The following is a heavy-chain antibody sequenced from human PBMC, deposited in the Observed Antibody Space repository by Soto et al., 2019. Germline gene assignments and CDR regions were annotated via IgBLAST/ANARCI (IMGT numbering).Heavy chain of an antibody. CDR3: ARVMNSSSWPLYYYYYGMDV. CDR2: IWYDGSNK. V-gene: IGHV3-33*01. CDR1: GFTFSSYG. J-gene: IGHJ6*02. Sequence: VQLVESGGGVVQPGRSLRLSCAASGFTFSSYGMHWVRQAPGKGLEWVAVIWYDGSNKYYADSVKGRFTISRDNSKNTLYLQMNSLRAEDTAVYYCARVMNSSSWPLYYYYYGMDVWGQGTTVTVSS. D-gene: IGHD6-13*01.